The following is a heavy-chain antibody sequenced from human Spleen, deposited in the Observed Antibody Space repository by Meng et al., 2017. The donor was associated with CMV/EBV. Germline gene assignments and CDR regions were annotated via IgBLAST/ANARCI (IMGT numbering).Heavy chain of an antibody. Sequence: GESLKISCAASGFTFSSYSMNWVRQASGKGLEWVGRIRSKANSYATAYAASVKGRFTISRDDSKNTAYLQMNSLRAEDTAVYYCARVSMTTRRTRDAFDIWGQGTMVTVSS. D-gene: IGHD5-24*01. V-gene: IGHV3-73*01. J-gene: IGHJ3*02. CDR1: GFTFSSYS. CDR3: ARVSMTTRRTRDAFDI. CDR2: IRSKANSYAT.